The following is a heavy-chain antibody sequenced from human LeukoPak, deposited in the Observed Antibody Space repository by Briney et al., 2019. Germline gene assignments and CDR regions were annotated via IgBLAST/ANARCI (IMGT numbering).Heavy chain of an antibody. CDR1: GFSLSTYG. D-gene: IGHD3-9*01. CDR2: INPNSGGT. Sequence: GGSLRLSCAASGFSLSTYGMHWVRQAPGQGLEWMGWINPNSGGTNYAQKFQGRVTMTRDTSISTAYMELSRLRSDDTAVYYCARDLVYYDILTGYYIPDGFDYWGQGTLVTVSS. J-gene: IGHJ4*02. CDR3: ARDLVYYDILTGYYIPDGFDY. V-gene: IGHV1-2*02.